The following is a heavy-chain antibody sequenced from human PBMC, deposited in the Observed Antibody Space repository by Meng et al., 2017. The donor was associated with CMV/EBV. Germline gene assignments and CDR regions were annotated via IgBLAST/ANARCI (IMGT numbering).Heavy chain of an antibody. J-gene: IGHJ4*02. CDR3: ARGQRFRSFDY. V-gene: IGHV4-31*03. D-gene: IGHD5-24*01. Sequence: LRLSCTVSGGSISSGGYYWSWIRQHPGKGLEWIGYIYYSGSTYYNPSLKSRVTISVDTSKNQFSLKLSSVTAADTAVYYCARGQRFRSFDYWGQGTLVTVSS. CDR2: IYYSGST. CDR1: GGSISSGGYY.